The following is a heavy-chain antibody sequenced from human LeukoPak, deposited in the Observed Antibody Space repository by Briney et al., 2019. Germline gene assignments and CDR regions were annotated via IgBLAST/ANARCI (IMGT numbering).Heavy chain of an antibody. V-gene: IGHV3-23*01. J-gene: IGHJ4*02. CDR2: IRGSGGRT. CDR1: GLTFSNYG. CDR3: AKGFDY. Sequence: GRSLRLSCAASGLTFSNYGMSWVRHAPGKGLEWVSAIRGSGGRTYYADSVEGRFTISRHNSKNTLYLPMNTVISEHTAVYYCAKGFDYWGQGTLVTVSS.